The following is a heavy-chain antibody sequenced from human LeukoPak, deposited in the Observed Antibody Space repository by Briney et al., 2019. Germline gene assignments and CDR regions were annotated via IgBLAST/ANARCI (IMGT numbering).Heavy chain of an antibody. CDR3: ARDNYYDSSGGLDY. CDR1: GFTVSSNY. V-gene: IGHV3-23*01. J-gene: IGHJ4*02. D-gene: IGHD3-22*01. Sequence: GGSLRLSCAASGFTVSSNYMSWVRQAPGKGLEWVSAISGSGGSTYYADSVKGRFTISRDNSKNTLYLQMNSLRAEDTAVYYCARDNYYDSSGGLDYWGQGTLVTVSS. CDR2: ISGSGGST.